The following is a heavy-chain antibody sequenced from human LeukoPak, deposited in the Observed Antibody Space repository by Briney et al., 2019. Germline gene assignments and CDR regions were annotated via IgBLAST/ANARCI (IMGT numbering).Heavy chain of an antibody. CDR1: GGSISSYY. V-gene: IGHV4-59*01. J-gene: IGHJ4*02. D-gene: IGHD4-17*01. CDR2: IYYSGST. CDR3: ASSVSTVTTLDY. Sequence: SETLSLTCTVSGGSISSYYWSWTRQPPGKGREWLGYIYYSGSTHYNPSLKSRVTISVDASKNQFSLKLSSVTAADTAVYYCASSVSTVTTLDYWGQGTLVTVSS.